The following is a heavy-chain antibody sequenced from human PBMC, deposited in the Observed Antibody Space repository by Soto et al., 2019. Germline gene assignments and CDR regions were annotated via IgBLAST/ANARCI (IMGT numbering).Heavy chain of an antibody. CDR3: ATSYGSGQRYYYYYGMDV. V-gene: IGHV1-18*01. CDR2: ISAYNGNT. J-gene: IGHJ6*02. D-gene: IGHD3-10*01. Sequence: ASVKVSCKASGYTFTSYGISWVRQAPGQGPEWMGWISAYNGNTNYAQKLQGRVTMTTDTSTSTAYMELRSLRSDDTAVYYCATSYGSGQRYYYYYGMDVWGQGTTVTVSS. CDR1: GYTFTSYG.